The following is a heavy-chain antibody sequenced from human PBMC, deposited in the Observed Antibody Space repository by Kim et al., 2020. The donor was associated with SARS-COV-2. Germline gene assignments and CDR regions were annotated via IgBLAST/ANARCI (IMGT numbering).Heavy chain of an antibody. Sequence: ASVKVSCKASGYTFTSYYMHWVRQAPGQGLEWMGIINPSGGSTSYAQKFQGRVTMTRDTSTSTVYMELSSLRSEDTAVYYCARGIEELWFGELVSSWFDPWGQGTLVTVSS. CDR2: INPSGGST. D-gene: IGHD3-10*01. V-gene: IGHV1-46*01. CDR1: GYTFTSYY. CDR3: ARGIEELWFGELVSSWFDP. J-gene: IGHJ5*02.